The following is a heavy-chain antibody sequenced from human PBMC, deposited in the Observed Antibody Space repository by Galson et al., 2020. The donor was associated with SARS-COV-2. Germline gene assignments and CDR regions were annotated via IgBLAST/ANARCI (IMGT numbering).Heavy chain of an antibody. CDR3: ARVSTAPSSGWFDP. CDR2: ISAYNGNT. CDR1: GYTFTSYG. V-gene: IGHV1-18*01. J-gene: IGHJ5*02. D-gene: IGHD4-17*01. Sequence: ASVKVSCKASGYTFTSYGISWVRQAPGQGLEWMGWISAYNGNTNYAQKLQGRVTMTTDTSTSTAYMELRSLRSDDTAVYYCARVSTAPSSGWFDPWGQGTLVTVSS.